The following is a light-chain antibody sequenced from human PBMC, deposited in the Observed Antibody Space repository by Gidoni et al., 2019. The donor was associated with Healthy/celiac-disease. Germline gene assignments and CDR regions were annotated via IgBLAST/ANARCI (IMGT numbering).Light chain of an antibody. CDR1: QGISSH. CDR3: QQLNSYLLT. CDR2: AAS. J-gene: IGKJ4*01. V-gene: IGKV1-9*01. Sequence: DIQLTQSPSFLSASVGDRVTITCRASQGISSHLAWYQQKPGKAPKLLIYAASTLQSGVPSRCSGSGSGTEFTLTISSLQPEDVATYYCQQLNSYLLTFGGGTKVEIK.